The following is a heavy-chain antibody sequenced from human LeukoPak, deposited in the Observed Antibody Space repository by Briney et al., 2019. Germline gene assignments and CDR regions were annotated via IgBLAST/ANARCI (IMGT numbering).Heavy chain of an antibody. J-gene: IGHJ5*02. CDR2: ISGSGGST. D-gene: IGHD6-19*01. CDR1: GFTFSSYA. V-gene: IGHV3-23*01. CDR3: ARVSEQGLGELVWFDT. Sequence: GGSLRLSCAASGFTFSSYAMSWVRQAPGKGLEWVSAISGSGGSTYYADSVKGRFTISRDNSKNTLYLQMNSLRVEDTAVYYCARVSEQGLGELVWFDTWGQGTLVTVSS.